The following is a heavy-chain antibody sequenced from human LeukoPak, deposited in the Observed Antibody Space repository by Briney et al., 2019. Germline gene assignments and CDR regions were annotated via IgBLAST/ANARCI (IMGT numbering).Heavy chain of an antibody. J-gene: IGHJ4*02. Sequence: GGSLRLSCAASGFTFSSYGMHWVRQAPGKGLEWVAFIRYDGSNKYYADSVKGRFAISRDNSKNTLYLQMNSLRAEDTAVYYCAKDLLTQIWFGGSFDYWGQGTLVTVSS. CDR1: GFTFSSYG. V-gene: IGHV3-30*02. D-gene: IGHD3-10*01. CDR2: IRYDGSNK. CDR3: AKDLLTQIWFGGSFDY.